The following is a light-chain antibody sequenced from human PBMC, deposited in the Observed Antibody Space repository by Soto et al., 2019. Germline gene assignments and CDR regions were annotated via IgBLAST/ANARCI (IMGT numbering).Light chain of an antibody. J-gene: IGKJ1*01. CDR3: QQYNSYPWT. CDR1: QTISSW. CDR2: DAS. V-gene: IGKV1-5*01. Sequence: DIQMTQSPSTLSASIGDSVTITCRASQTISSWLAWYQKKPGKDPKILIYDASSLESGVPSRFSGSGSGTEFNLTISRLQTDDFATYYCQQYNSYPWTFGRGTKVDIK.